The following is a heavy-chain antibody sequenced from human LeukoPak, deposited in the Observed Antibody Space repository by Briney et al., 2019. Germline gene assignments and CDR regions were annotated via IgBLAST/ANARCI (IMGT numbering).Heavy chain of an antibody. CDR1: GDSISSSSYY. V-gene: IGHV4-39*07. Sequence: PETLSLTCTVSGDSISSSSYYWGWIRQPPGKGLEWIGSIPYSGSTYYNPSLKSRLTISVDTSKNQFSLKLSSVTAADTAVYYCAKLEVGRFDPWGQGTLVTVSS. J-gene: IGHJ5*02. D-gene: IGHD7-27*01. CDR3: AKLEVGRFDP. CDR2: IPYSGST.